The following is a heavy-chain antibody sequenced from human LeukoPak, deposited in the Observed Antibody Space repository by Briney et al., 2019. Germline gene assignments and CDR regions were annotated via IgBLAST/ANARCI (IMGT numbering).Heavy chain of an antibody. V-gene: IGHV3-23*01. J-gene: IGHJ6*02. Sequence: GGSLRLSCAGSGFTFSSYAMSWVRQTPGKGLEWVSAISVSCGSTYYADSVKGRFTISRDNSNNTLYLQMNSLRVEDTALYYCAKSVGIYCCYDVYFWGQRTMVTVSS. CDR3: AKSVGIYCCYDVYF. CDR2: ISVSCGST. D-gene: IGHD1-14*01. CDR1: GFTFSSYA.